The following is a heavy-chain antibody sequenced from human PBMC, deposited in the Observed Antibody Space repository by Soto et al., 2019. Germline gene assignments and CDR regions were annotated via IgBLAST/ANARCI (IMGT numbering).Heavy chain of an antibody. V-gene: IGHV4-59*01. J-gene: IGHJ4*02. CDR1: VGSISCYY. D-gene: IGHD5-12*01. CDR3: AKYRRTDAEGYRLDF. CDR2: VYYSGST. Sequence: SETLSLTCTLSVGSISCYYWSWIRQPPGKGLEWIGYVYYSGSTKYNPSLESRVTISVDMSNNQFSLMLTSVTAADTAVYYCAKYRRTDAEGYRLDFWGQGTLVTVSS.